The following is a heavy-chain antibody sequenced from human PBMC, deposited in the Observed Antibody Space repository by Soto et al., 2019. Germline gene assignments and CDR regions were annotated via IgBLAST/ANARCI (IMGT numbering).Heavy chain of an antibody. CDR1: GYAFTTYG. CDR2: ISSHNGNT. J-gene: IGHJ4*02. V-gene: IGHV1-18*01. Sequence: QVHLVQSGAEGKKPGASVKVSCQGSGYAFTTYGLTWVRQAPGQVLEWMGWISSHNGNTNYAHRLQGRVTVTRDTSTIPADMVLRSLRYDDTAVYYGARGRYGDYLGQVPLVTVSS. D-gene: IGHD1-1*01. CDR3: ARGRYGDY.